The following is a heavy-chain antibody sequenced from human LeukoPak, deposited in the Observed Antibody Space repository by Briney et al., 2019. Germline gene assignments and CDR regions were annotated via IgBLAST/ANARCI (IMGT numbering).Heavy chain of an antibody. CDR3: ARSSDGDYYYYFDY. J-gene: IGHJ4*02. CDR2: IYSGGST. V-gene: IGHV3-66*01. D-gene: IGHD4-17*01. CDR1: GFTVSSNY. Sequence: PGGPLRLSCAAFGFTVSSNYMSWVRQAPGKGLEWVSVIYSGGSTYYADSVKGRFTMSRDNSKNTLYLQMNSLRAEDTAVYYCARSSDGDYYYYFDYWGQGTLVTVSS.